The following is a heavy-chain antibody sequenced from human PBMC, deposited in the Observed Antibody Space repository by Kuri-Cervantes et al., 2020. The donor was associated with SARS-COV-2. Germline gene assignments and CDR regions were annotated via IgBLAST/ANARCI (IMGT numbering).Heavy chain of an antibody. J-gene: IGHJ5*02. Sequence: GGSLRLSCAASGFTSSDYYMSWIRQAPGKGLEWVSYISSSGSTIYYADSVKGRFTISRDNAKNSLYLQMNSLRAEDTAVYYCARGLNGGRPVMTTVNHNWFDPWGQGTLVTVSS. CDR3: ARGLNGGRPVMTTVNHNWFDP. D-gene: IGHD4-11*01. CDR2: ISSSGSTI. V-gene: IGHV3-11*01. CDR1: GFTSSDYY.